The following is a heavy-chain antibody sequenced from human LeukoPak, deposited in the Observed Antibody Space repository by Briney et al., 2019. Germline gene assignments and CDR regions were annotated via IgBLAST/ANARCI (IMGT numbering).Heavy chain of an antibody. V-gene: IGHV1-2*02. CDR1: GYTFTGYY. CDR3: ARTGGYSNYYYYYYMDV. Sequence: ASVKVSCKASGYTFTGYYMHWVRQAPGQGLEWMGWINPNSGGTNYAQKFQGRVTMTRDTSISTAYMELSRLRSDDTAMYYCARTGGYSNYYYYYYMDVWGKGTTVTVSS. CDR2: INPNSGGT. D-gene: IGHD4-11*01. J-gene: IGHJ6*03.